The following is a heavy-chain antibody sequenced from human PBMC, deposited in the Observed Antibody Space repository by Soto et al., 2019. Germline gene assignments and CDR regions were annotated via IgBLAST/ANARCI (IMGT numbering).Heavy chain of an antibody. V-gene: IGHV4-61*08. CDR1: GGSISNGGYY. CDR2: MYVTRSA. D-gene: IGHD3-10*01. J-gene: IGHJ5*02. Sequence: SETLSLTCTVSGGSISNGGYYWSWIRQPPGQGLEWIGYMYVTRSANYNPSLKSRVTMSVDTSTSQFSLKLRSVTAADTAVYYCAGETGGSYFDPWGQGALVTVSS. CDR3: AGETGGSYFDP.